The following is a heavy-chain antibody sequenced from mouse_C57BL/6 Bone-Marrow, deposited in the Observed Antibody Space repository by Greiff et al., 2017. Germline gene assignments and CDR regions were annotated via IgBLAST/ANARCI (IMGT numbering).Heavy chain of an antibody. CDR2: ISAGGSYT. CDR3: ASFYGNYVAY. V-gene: IGHV5-4*01. Sequence: DVQLVESGGGLVKPGGSLKLSCAASGFTFSSYAMSWVRQTPEQRLEWVATISAGGSYTYYPDNVKGRFTISRDNARNNLYLQLSHLKSEDTAMYYCASFYGNYVAYWGQGTLVTVSA. CDR1: GFTFSSYA. D-gene: IGHD2-1*01. J-gene: IGHJ3*01.